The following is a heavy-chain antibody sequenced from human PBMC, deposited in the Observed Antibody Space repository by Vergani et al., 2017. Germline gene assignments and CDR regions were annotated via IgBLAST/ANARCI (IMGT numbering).Heavy chain of an antibody. J-gene: IGHJ6*02. CDR3: ARRSSYIQCSSWSGYGMDV. CDR2: IIPILGIA. CDR1: GGTFSSYT. D-gene: IGHD6-13*01. V-gene: IGHV1-69*02. Sequence: QVQLVQSGAEVKKPGSSVKVSCKASGGTFSSYTISWVRQAPGQGLEWMGRIIPILGIANYAQKFQGRVTITADKSTSTAYMGLSSLGSEDTAVYYCARRSSYIQCSSWSGYGMDVWGQGTTVTVSS.